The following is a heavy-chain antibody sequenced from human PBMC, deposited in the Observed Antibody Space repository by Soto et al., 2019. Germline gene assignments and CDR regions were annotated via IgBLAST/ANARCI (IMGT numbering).Heavy chain of an antibody. J-gene: IGHJ3*02. CDR1: GYSFTSYW. Sequence: PRESLKISCKGSGYSFTSYWISWVRQMPGKGLEWMGRIDPSDSYTNYSPSFQGHVTISADKSISTAYLQWSSLKASDTAMYYCAEGPHYYDSSGDDAFDIWGQGTMVTVSS. D-gene: IGHD3-22*01. CDR2: IDPSDSYT. V-gene: IGHV5-10-1*01. CDR3: AEGPHYYDSSGDDAFDI.